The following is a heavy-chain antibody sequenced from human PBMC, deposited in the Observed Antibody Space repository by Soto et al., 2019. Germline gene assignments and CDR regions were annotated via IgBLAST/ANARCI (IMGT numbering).Heavy chain of an antibody. CDR1: GYSFTSYW. V-gene: IGHV5-51*01. CDR2: IYPGDSDT. J-gene: IGHJ6*02. CDR3: ARSRGQYYDFWSGYGDGMDV. D-gene: IGHD3-3*01. Sequence: GESLKISCKGSGYSFTSYWIGWVRQMPGKGLEWMGIIYPGDSDTRYSPSFQGQVTISADKSISTAYLQWSSLKASDTAMYYCARSRGQYYDFWSGYGDGMDVWGQGTTVTVSS.